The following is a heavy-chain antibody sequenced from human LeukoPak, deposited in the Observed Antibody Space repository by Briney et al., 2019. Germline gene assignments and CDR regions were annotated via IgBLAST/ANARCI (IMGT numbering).Heavy chain of an antibody. CDR3: ARAPTRDYGSGSCIRGVDY. V-gene: IGHV4-34*01. Sequence: PSETLSLTCAVYGGSFSGYYRSWIRQPPGKGLEWIWAINHSGRTTYNPSPKSRATISVDTSKNQFSLNLSPVTAADTAVYYCARAPTRDYGSGSCIRGVDYWGQGTLVTVS. D-gene: IGHD3-10*01. J-gene: IGHJ4*02. CDR1: GGSFSGYY. CDR2: INHSGRT.